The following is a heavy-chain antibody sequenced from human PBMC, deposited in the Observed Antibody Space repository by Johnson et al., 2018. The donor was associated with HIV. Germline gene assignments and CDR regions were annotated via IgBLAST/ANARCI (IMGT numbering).Heavy chain of an antibody. CDR3: ARVNHAFDI. J-gene: IGHJ3*02. Sequence: VQLVESGGGLVQPGGSLRLSCVASGISFSSYWMHWVRQAPGQGLEWVSGINWNGGSTYYADSVKGRFTISRDNSKNTLYLQMNSLRAEDTAVYYCARVNHAFDIWGQGTMVTVSS. CDR1: GISFSSYW. V-gene: IGHV3-74*01. CDR2: INWNGGST.